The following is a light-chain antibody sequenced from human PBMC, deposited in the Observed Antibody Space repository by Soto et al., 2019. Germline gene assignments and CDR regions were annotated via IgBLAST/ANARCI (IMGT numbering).Light chain of an antibody. Sequence: QSALTQPASVSGSPGQSITISCTGTSSDVGAYTSVSWYRQHPGKAPKLMIYEVSNRPSGVSNRFSGSKSANTASLTISGLQADDEAHYYCSSFTSRFTFNYIFGTGTKVTVL. V-gene: IGLV2-14*01. CDR1: SSDVGAYTS. CDR2: EVS. CDR3: SSFTSRFTFNYI. J-gene: IGLJ1*01.